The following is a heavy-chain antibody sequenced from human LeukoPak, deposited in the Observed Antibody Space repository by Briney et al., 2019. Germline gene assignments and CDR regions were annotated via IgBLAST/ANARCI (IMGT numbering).Heavy chain of an antibody. CDR2: INHSGST. CDR1: GGSFSGYY. D-gene: IGHD1-26*01. CDR3: ASFGRVGAYYYYYAMDV. Sequence: SETLSLTCAVYGGSFSGYYWSWIRQPPGKGLEWIGEINHSGSTNYNPSLKSRVTISVDTSKNQFSLKLSSVTAADTAVYYCASFGRVGAYYYYYAMDVWGQGTTVTVSS. J-gene: IGHJ6*02. V-gene: IGHV4-34*01.